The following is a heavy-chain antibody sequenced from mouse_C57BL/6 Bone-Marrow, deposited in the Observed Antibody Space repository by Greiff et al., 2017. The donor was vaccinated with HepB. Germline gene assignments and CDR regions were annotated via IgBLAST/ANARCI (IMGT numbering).Heavy chain of an antibody. CDR1: GYTFTSYW. D-gene: IGHD1-1*01. CDR3: ARSGVLRFRGFAY. V-gene: IGHV1-64*01. Sequence: VQLQQPGAELVKPGASVKLSCKASGYTFTSYWMHWVKQRPGQGLEWIGMIHPNSGSTYYNEKFKGKATLTVDKSSSTAYMLLSSLTSEDSAVYFCARSGVLRFRGFAYWGQGTLVTVSA. CDR2: IHPNSGST. J-gene: IGHJ3*01.